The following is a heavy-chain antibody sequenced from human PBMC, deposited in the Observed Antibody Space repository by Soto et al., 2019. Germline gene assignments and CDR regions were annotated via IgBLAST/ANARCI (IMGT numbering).Heavy chain of an antibody. CDR1: GYTFTSYA. J-gene: IGHJ4*02. V-gene: IGHV1-3*01. CDR3: ASDRYCSGGSCYPGFDY. Sequence: ASVKVSCKASGYTFTSYAMHWVRQAPGQRLEWMGWINAGNGNTKYSQKFQGRVTITRDTSASTAYMELSSLRSEDTAVYYCASDRYCSGGSCYPGFDYWGQGTLVTVSS. D-gene: IGHD2-15*01. CDR2: INAGNGNT.